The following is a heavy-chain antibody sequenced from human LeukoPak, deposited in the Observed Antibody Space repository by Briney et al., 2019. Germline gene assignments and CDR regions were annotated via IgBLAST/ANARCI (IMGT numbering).Heavy chain of an antibody. Sequence: SETLSLTCTVSGGSVSSGSYYWSWIRQPPGKGLEWIGEINHSGSTNYNPSLKSRVTISVDTSKNQFSLKLSSVTAADTAVYYCARNPRHHYGGYGKIFDYWGQGTLVTVSS. J-gene: IGHJ4*02. CDR2: INHSGST. V-gene: IGHV4-39*07. CDR3: ARNPRHHYGGYGKIFDY. D-gene: IGHD4-17*01. CDR1: GGSVSSGSYY.